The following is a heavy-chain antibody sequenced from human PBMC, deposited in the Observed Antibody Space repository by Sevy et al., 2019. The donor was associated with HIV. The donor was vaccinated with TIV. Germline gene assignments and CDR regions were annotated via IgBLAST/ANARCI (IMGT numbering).Heavy chain of an antibody. V-gene: IGHV3-53*01. Sequence: GGSLRLSCAASGFNVSSNYMNWVRQAPGKGLEWVSVIYRGDNTYYADSVKGRFTISRDTSKNTLYLQMNSLRAEETAVYYCARDRITYYYDSSGYYTSGYGMDVWGQGTTVTVSS. CDR2: IYRGDNT. J-gene: IGHJ6*02. CDR1: GFNVSSNY. D-gene: IGHD3-22*01. CDR3: ARDRITYYYDSSGYYTSGYGMDV.